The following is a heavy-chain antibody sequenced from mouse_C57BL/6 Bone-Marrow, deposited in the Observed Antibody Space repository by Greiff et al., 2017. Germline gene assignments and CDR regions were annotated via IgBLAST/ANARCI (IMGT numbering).Heavy chain of an antibody. Sequence: EVQGVESGGDLVKPGGSLKLSCAASGFTFSSYGMPWVRQTPDKRLEWVATISSGGSYTYYPDSVKGRFTISRDNAKNTLYLQMSSLKSEDTAMYYCASPSVVAHYYAMDYWGQGTSVTVSS. CDR1: GFTFSSYG. J-gene: IGHJ4*01. CDR3: ASPSVVAHYYAMDY. D-gene: IGHD1-1*01. CDR2: ISSGGSYT. V-gene: IGHV5-6*01.